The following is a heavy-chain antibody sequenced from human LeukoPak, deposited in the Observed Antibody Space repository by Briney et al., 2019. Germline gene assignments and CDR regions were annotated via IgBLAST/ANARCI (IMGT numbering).Heavy chain of an antibody. J-gene: IGHJ4*02. D-gene: IGHD4-17*01. CDR2: ISGSGGST. CDR3: AKLYGDYFDY. CDR1: GFTFSTYS. V-gene: IGHV3-23*01. Sequence: GGSLRLSCAASGFTFSTYSMNWVRQAPGKGLEWVSAISGSGGSTYYADSVKGRFTISRDNSKNTLYLQMNSLRAEDTAVYYCAKLYGDYFDYWGQGTLVTVSS.